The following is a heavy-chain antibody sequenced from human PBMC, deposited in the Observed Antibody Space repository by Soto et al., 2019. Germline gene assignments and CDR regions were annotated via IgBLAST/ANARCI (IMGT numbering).Heavy chain of an antibody. CDR3: ARSNSGNGNSYSPFDY. Sequence: QVQLAQSGAEVKKPGSSVKVSCKASGGTSRSYPISWVRQAPGQGLEWMGGTIPMFGTANYAQKFQGRLTITADDSTSTAYMELSSLRSEDTAVYYCARSNSGNGNSYSPFDYWGQGTLVTVSS. CDR2: TIPMFGTA. V-gene: IGHV1-69*01. D-gene: IGHD2-21*01. J-gene: IGHJ4*02. CDR1: GGTSRSYP.